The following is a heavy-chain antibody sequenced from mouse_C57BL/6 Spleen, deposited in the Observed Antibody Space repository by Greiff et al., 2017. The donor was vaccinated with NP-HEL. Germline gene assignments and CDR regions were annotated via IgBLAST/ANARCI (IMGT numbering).Heavy chain of an antibody. Sequence: VHVKQSGPELVKPGASVKISCKASGYSFTGFYMNWVKQSPEKRLEWIGEINPTTGGTTYNQNFKAKATLTVDKSSNTAYMQLKSLTSEDSAVYFCSRNGNRDVMDYWGQGTSVTVSS. J-gene: IGHJ4*01. D-gene: IGHD2-1*01. CDR1: GYSFTGFY. CDR3: SRNGNRDVMDY. CDR2: INPTTGGT. V-gene: IGHV1-42*01.